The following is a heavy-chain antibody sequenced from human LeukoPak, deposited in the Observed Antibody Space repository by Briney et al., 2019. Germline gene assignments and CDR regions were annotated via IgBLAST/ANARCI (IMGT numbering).Heavy chain of an antibody. CDR3: ARGRAVTTGDDY. V-gene: IGHV4-4*07. CDR1: GGSTNNY. Sequence: SETLSLTCTVSGGSTNNYWSWIRQPAGKGLEWIGRIFSSGSTVYHPSLKSRVTMSVDTSRNSFSLKLTSVTAADTAVYYCARGRAVTTGDDYWGQGTLVTVSS. D-gene: IGHD4-17*01. J-gene: IGHJ4*02. CDR2: IFSSGST.